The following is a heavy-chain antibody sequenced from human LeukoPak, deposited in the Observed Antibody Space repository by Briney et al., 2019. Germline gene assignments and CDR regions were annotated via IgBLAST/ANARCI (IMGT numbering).Heavy chain of an antibody. V-gene: IGHV3-11*01. J-gene: IGHJ4*02. CDR1: GFTFSDYY. CDR2: ISSSGSTI. Sequence: PGGSLRLSCAASGFTFSDYYMSWIRQAPGKGLEWVSYISSSGSTIYYADSVKGRFTISRDNAKNSLYLQMNSLRAEDTAVYYCASRDYYDSSGCSPWGQGTLVTVSS. D-gene: IGHD3-22*01. CDR3: ASRDYYDSSGCSP.